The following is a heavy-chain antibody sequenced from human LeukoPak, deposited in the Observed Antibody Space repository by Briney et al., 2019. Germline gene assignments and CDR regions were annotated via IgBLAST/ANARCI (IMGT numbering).Heavy chain of an antibody. CDR1: EFTYG. D-gene: IGHD4-17*01. V-gene: IGHV3-23*01. Sequence: AGGSLRLSCAASEFTYGMNWVRQALGKGLECVSAISSSGSNTYYADSVKGRFTISRDNSKNTLYLQMNSLRAEDTAVYYCARDTDTVTTILDYWGQGTLVTVSS. CDR2: ISSSGSNT. CDR3: ARDTDTVTTILDY. J-gene: IGHJ4*02.